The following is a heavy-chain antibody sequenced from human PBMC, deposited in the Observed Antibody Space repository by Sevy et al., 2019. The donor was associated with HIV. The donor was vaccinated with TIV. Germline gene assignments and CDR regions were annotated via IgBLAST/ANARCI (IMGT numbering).Heavy chain of an antibody. J-gene: IGHJ4*02. D-gene: IGHD3-22*01. CDR3: ASQTYYYDSSGSYFDY. Sequence: GGSLRLSCAASGFTFSSYGMHWVRQAPGKGLEWVAVISYDGSNKYYADSVKGRFTISRDNSKNTLYLQMNSLRAEDTAVYYCASQTYYYDSSGSYFDYWGRGTLVTVSS. CDR2: ISYDGSNK. V-gene: IGHV3-30*03. CDR1: GFTFSSYG.